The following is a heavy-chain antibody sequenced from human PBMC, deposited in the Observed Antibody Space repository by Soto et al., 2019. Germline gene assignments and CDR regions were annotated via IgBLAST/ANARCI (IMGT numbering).Heavy chain of an antibody. V-gene: IGHV3-9*01. CDR3: AKDTYSGSYYFDAFDI. CDR2: ISWNSGSI. J-gene: IGHJ3*02. Sequence: GGSLRLSCAASGFTFDDYAMHWVRQAPGKGLEWVSGISWNSGSIGYADSVKGRFTISRDNAKNSLYLQMNSLRAEDTALYYCAKDTYSGSYYFDAFDIWGQGTMVTVSS. CDR1: GFTFDDYA. D-gene: IGHD1-26*01.